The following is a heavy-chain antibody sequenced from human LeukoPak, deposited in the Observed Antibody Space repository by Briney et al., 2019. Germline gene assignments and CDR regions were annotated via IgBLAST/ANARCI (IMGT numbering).Heavy chain of an antibody. Sequence: SETLSLTCTVSGGSLSSGSYYWSWIRQPPGKGLEWIVYIYYSGSTNYNPSLKSRVTISVDTSKNQFSLKLSSVTAADTAVYYCARGRLYCSGGSCYSYYYYGMDVWGKGTTVTVSS. J-gene: IGHJ6*04. CDR2: IYYSGST. CDR1: GGSLSSGSYY. D-gene: IGHD2-15*01. CDR3: ARGRLYCSGGSCYSYYYYGMDV. V-gene: IGHV4-61*01.